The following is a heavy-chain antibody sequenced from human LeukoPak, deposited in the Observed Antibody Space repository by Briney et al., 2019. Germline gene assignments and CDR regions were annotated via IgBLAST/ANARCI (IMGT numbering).Heavy chain of an antibody. Sequence: PSQAVSLPRTVSGDSLTSGSRYWRWIRQPAGGGLEWLGHLYSSTRTTYNPSLESRVTISVDTAKNQFSLKLDSVTAADTAVYFCARCMSELDYGDYAYYYHMDVWGKGTTVTVSS. V-gene: IGHV4-61*09. D-gene: IGHD4-17*01. CDR3: ARCMSELDYGDYAYYYHMDV. CDR1: GDSLTSGSRY. CDR2: LYSSTRT. J-gene: IGHJ6*04.